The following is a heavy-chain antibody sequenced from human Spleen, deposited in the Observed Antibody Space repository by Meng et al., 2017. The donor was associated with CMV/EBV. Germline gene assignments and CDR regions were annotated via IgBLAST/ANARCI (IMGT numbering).Heavy chain of an antibody. D-gene: IGHD3-10*01. CDR3: ASFSGDYYGSGSSVSTGDAFDI. V-gene: IGHV3-21*01. Sequence: GESLKISCAASGFSVSTNYMGWVRQAPGKGLEWVSSISSSSSYIYYADSVKGRFTISRDNAKNSLYLQMNSLRAEDTAVYYCASFSGDYYGSGSSVSTGDAFDIWGQGTMVTVSS. CDR1: GFSVSTNY. CDR2: ISSSSSYI. J-gene: IGHJ3*02.